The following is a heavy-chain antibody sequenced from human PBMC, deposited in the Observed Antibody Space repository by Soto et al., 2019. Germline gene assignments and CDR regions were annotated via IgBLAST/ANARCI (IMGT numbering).Heavy chain of an antibody. V-gene: IGHV4-39*01. J-gene: IGHJ6*03. CDR1: GGSISSSSYY. Sequence: SETLSLTCTVSGGSISSSSYYWGWIRQPPGKGLEWIGSIYYSGSTYYNPSLKSRVTISVDTSKNQFSLKLSPVTAADTAVYYCARHYTDYYYYMDVWGKGTTVTVSS. CDR3: ARHYTDYYYYMDV. CDR2: IYYSGST.